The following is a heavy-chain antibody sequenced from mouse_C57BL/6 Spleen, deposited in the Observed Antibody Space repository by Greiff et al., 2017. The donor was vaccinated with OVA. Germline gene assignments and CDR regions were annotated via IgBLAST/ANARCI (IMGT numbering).Heavy chain of an antibody. CDR2: INYDGSST. CDR1: GFTFSDYY. CDR3: ARFYERDYAMDY. D-gene: IGHD2-3*01. J-gene: IGHJ4*01. V-gene: IGHV5-16*01. Sequence: EVQRVESEGGLVQPGSSMKLSCTASGFTFSDYYMAWVRQVPEKGLEWVANINYDGSSTYYLDSLKSRFIISRDNAKNILYLQMSSLKSEDTATYYCARFYERDYAMDYWGQGTSVTVSS.